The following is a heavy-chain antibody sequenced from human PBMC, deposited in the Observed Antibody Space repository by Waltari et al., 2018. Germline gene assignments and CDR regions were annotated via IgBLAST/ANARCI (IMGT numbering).Heavy chain of an antibody. D-gene: IGHD3-22*01. CDR1: EFTFSSYA. Sequence: QVQLVESGGGVVQPGRSLRVSCEASEFTFSSYAMTWVRQAPGKGLEWVAVISYNARNIYYVDSVKGRFTISRDNSKKTLYLQMNSLRAEDTAVYYCARDYCDRTNCHGMDVWGQGTTVTVSS. V-gene: IGHV3-30*04. CDR3: ARDYCDRTNCHGMDV. J-gene: IGHJ6*02. CDR2: ISYNARNI.